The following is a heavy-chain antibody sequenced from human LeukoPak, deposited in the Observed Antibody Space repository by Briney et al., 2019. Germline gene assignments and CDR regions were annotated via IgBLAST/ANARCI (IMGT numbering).Heavy chain of an antibody. CDR3: ARGSNYYDSSGYYIPDFDY. CDR2: IYYSGST. J-gene: IGHJ4*02. CDR1: GGSISSGDYY. D-gene: IGHD3-22*01. V-gene: IGHV4-30-4*08. Sequence: SETLSLTCTVSGGSISSGDYYWSWIRQPPGKGLEWIGYIYYSGSTYYIPSLKSRVTISVDTSKNQFSLKLSSVTAADTAVYYCARGSNYYDSSGYYIPDFDYWGQGTLVTVSS.